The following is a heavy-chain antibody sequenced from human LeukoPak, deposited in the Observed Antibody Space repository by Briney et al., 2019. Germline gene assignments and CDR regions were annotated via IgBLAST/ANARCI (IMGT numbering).Heavy chain of an antibody. D-gene: IGHD6-19*01. CDR1: GGSISSYY. CDR3: GSLYRSAWSVDY. Sequence: SETLSLTCTVSGGSISSYYWSWIHQPPGKGLEWIGTFYYSGSTYYNPSLKSRVTISVDTSKNQFSLRLTSVTATDTAVYYCGSLYRSAWSVDYWGQGTLVTVSS. CDR2: FYYSGST. J-gene: IGHJ4*02. V-gene: IGHV4-39*01.